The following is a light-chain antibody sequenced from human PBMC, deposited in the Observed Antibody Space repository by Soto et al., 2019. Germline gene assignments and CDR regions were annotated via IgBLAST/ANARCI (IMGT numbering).Light chain of an antibody. CDR2: HAS. J-gene: IGKJ4*01. CDR1: QSVSNN. Sequence: EIVMTQSPATLSVSPGERATLSCRASQSVSNNLAWYQQKPGQAPRLLIYHASTRATGIPARFSGSGSGTEFTLTISSLQSEDFAVYYCQQYSKWPLTFGGGTKVEIK. V-gene: IGKV3-15*01. CDR3: QQYSKWPLT.